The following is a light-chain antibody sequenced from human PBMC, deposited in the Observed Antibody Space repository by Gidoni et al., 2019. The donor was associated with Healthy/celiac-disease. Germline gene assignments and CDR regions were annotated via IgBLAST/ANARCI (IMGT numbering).Light chain of an antibody. Sequence: EIVLTQSPAPLSLSPGERATLTGRASQSVSSYLAWYQQKPGQAPRLLIYDASTSAAGIPARCSGSGSGTDFSLTISSLVPEDFAVYYCQQRYNCPPLTFGQGTKVEIK. CDR3: QQRYNCPPLT. CDR1: QSVSSY. J-gene: IGKJ1*01. V-gene: IGKV3-11*01. CDR2: DAS.